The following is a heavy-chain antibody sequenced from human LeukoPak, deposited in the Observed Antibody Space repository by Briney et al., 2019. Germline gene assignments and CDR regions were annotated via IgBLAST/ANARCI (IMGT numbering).Heavy chain of an antibody. CDR1: GFTISSYA. J-gene: IGHJ4*02. V-gene: IGHV3-23*01. D-gene: IGHD3-22*01. Sequence: PGGSLRLSCAASGFTISSYAMSWGRQAPGKGLEWVSSFSSCASTDYPDSVKGRFTISRDNPKNTVYLQMNSLRAEDTAVYYCAKQRVSNGYYYFDYWGQGTLVTVSS. CDR2: FSSCAST. CDR3: AKQRVSNGYYYFDY.